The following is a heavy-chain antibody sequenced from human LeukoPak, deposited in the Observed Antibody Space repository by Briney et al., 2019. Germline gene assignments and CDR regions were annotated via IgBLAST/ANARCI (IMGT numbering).Heavy chain of an antibody. Sequence: GGSLRLSCAASGFTFSRYTMNWVRQAPGKGLEWVSYISGSSSSGSTIYYSDSVRGRFTISRGNANNSLYLQTNSLRAEDTAIYYCARARVLGGGENFDYWGQGTLVTVSS. D-gene: IGHD2-8*02. CDR3: ARARVLGGGENFDY. CDR2: ISGSSSSGSTI. CDR1: GFTFSRYT. J-gene: IGHJ4*02. V-gene: IGHV3-48*04.